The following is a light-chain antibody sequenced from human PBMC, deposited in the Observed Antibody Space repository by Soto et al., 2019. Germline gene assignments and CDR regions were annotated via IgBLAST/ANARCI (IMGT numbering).Light chain of an antibody. CDR1: GGFDF. Sequence: QSALTQPRSVSGSPGQSVAISCTGIGGFDFVSWYQQYPGKAPKPMIYDVTNRPSGVPDRFSASKSGDTASLTISGLQAEDEADYYCCSYTGSYSVFGGGTKLTVL. CDR3: CSYTGSYSV. J-gene: IGLJ3*02. V-gene: IGLV2-11*01. CDR2: DVT.